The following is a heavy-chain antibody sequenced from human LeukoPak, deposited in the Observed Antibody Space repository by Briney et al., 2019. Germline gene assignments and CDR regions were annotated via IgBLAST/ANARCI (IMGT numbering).Heavy chain of an antibody. J-gene: IGHJ3*02. D-gene: IGHD3-9*01. Sequence: SETLSLTCAVYGGSFSGYYWSWIRQPPGKGLEWIGEINHSGSTNYNPSLKSRVTISVDTSKNQFSLKLSSVTAADTAVYYCARGSANYDILTGYYGAFDIWGQGTMVTVSS. CDR2: INHSGST. CDR3: ARGSANYDILTGYYGAFDI. CDR1: GGSFSGYY. V-gene: IGHV4-34*01.